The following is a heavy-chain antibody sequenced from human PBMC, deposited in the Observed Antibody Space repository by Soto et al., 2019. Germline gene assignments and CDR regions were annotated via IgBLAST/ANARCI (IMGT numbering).Heavy chain of an antibody. D-gene: IGHD6-6*01. Sequence: ASVKVSCKASGYTFTSYGISWVRQAPGQGLEWMGWISAYNGNTNYAQKLQGRVTMTTDTSTSTAYMELRSLRSDDTAVYYCARDLWAARRFDKWGYYYYMDVWGKGTTVTVSS. CDR1: GYTFTSYG. CDR2: ISAYNGNT. J-gene: IGHJ6*03. V-gene: IGHV1-18*01. CDR3: ARDLWAARRFDKWGYYYYMDV.